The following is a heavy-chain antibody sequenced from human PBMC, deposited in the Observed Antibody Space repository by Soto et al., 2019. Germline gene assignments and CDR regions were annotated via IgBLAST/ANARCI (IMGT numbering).Heavy chain of an antibody. V-gene: IGHV1-18*01. Sequence: QVQLVQSGAEVMKPGASVKVSCKASGYTFLNYGITWVRQAPGQGLEWMGWITGDNGDTNYAKSLQGRVTLTTDTSPRTGYLALTRVGSDDTAVYYCASVIQYDSSIYYDFDLRGQGTLVTVSS. CDR3: ASVIQYDSSIYYDFDL. CDR2: ITGDNGDT. CDR1: GYTFLNYG. D-gene: IGHD3-22*01. J-gene: IGHJ4*02.